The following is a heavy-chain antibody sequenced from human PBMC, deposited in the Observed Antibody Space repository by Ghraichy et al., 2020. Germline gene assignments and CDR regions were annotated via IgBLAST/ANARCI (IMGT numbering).Heavy chain of an antibody. Sequence: LSLTCVVSGFTLSSYTITWVRQAPGKGLEWVASISSSSTYIYYADSMKGRFTISRDNAKSSLYLQMNSLRAEDTAVYYCARDHCGGDCYNGGDAFDIWGQGTMVAVSS. CDR2: ISSSSTYI. CDR3: ARDHCGGDCYNGGDAFDI. J-gene: IGHJ3*02. CDR1: GFTLSSYT. D-gene: IGHD2-21*02. V-gene: IGHV3-21*01.